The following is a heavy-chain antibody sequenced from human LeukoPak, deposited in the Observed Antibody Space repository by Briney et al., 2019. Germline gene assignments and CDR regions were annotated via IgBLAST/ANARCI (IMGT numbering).Heavy chain of an antibody. Sequence: ASVKVSCKASGGTFSSYAISWVRQAPGQGLEWMGRIIPILGIANYAQKFQGRVTITADKSTSTAYMELSSLRSEDTAVYYCARLPNAPYYDSSGYLYYYYYGMDVWGQGTTVTVSS. CDR3: ARLPNAPYYDSSGYLYYYYYGMDV. CDR1: GGTFSSYA. J-gene: IGHJ6*02. D-gene: IGHD3-22*01. V-gene: IGHV1-69*04. CDR2: IIPILGIA.